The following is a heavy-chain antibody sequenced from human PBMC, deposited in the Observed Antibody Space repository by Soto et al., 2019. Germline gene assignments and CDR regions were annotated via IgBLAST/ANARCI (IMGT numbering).Heavy chain of an antibody. D-gene: IGHD3-10*01. V-gene: IGHV3-23*01. CDR1: GFTFSSYA. CDR2: ISGSGGST. CDR3: ANPLVASVRGVIPYYYGMDV. Sequence: EVQLLESGGGLVQPGGSLRLSCAASGFTFSSYAMSWVRQAPGQGLEWVSAISGSGGSTYYADSVKGRFTISRDNSKNPLYLKMNSLRAEDTAVYYCANPLVASVRGVIPYYYGMDVWGQGTTVTVSS. J-gene: IGHJ6*02.